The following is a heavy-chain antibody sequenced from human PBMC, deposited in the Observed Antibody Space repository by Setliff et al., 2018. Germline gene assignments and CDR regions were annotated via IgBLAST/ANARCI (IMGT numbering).Heavy chain of an antibody. CDR2: ISSSSTYI. V-gene: IGHV3-21*01. D-gene: IGHD2-15*01. J-gene: IGHJ4*02. Sequence: SGGSLRLSCAASGFSFSDYSMNWVRQAPGKGLEWVSSISSSSTYIFYADSVKGRFTISRDNSKNTLYLQMNSLRPDDTAVYYCARTCSGSGCYAGLDYWGQGTLVTVSS. CDR1: GFSFSDYS. CDR3: ARTCSGSGCYAGLDY.